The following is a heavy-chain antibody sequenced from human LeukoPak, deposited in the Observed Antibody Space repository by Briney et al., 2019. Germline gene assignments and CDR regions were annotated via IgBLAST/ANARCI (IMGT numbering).Heavy chain of an antibody. CDR2: INTNAGNP. J-gene: IGHJ3*02. V-gene: IGHV7-4-1*02. CDR3: ARAPYSSSWYLGALPDAFDI. D-gene: IGHD6-13*01. Sequence: ASVKVSCKASGYTFTSYAMNWVRQAPGQGLEWMGWINTNAGNPTYAQGFTGRFVFSLDTSVSTAYLQISSLKAEDTAVYYCARAPYSSSWYLGALPDAFDIWGQGTTVTVSS. CDR1: GYTFTSYA.